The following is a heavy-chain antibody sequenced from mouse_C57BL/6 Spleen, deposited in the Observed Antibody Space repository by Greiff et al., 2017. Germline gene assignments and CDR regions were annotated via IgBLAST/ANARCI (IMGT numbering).Heavy chain of an antibody. V-gene: IGHV2-2*01. J-gene: IGHJ3*01. CDR3: AEDGYYWFAY. CDR2: IWSGGST. Sequence: QVQLQQSGPGLVQPSQSLSITCTVSGFSLTSYGVHWVRQSPGKGLEWLGVIWSGGSTDYNAAFISRLSISKDNSKSQVFFKMNSLQADDTAIYYCAEDGYYWFAYWGQGTLVTVSA. D-gene: IGHD2-3*01. CDR1: GFSLTSYG.